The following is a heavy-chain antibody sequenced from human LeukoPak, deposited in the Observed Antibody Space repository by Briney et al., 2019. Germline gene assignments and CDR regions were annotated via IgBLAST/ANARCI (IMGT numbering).Heavy chain of an antibody. D-gene: IGHD2-15*01. CDR3: ARDFLGYCSGGSCQRSYFFDY. V-gene: IGHV3-21*01. J-gene: IGHJ4*02. Sequence: GGSLRLSCAASGFTFSSYSITWVRQAPGKGLEWVSSISSSSSYIYYADSVKGRFTISRDNSKNTLYLQMNSLRAEDTAVYYCARDFLGYCSGGSCQRSYFFDYWGQGTLVTVSS. CDR1: GFTFSSYS. CDR2: ISSSSSYI.